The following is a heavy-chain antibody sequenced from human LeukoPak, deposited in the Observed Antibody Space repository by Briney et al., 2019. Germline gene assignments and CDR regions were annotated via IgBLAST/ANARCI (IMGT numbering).Heavy chain of an antibody. V-gene: IGHV4-34*01. CDR1: GGSFSGYY. Sequence: SETLSLTCAVYGGSFSGYYWSWIRQPPGKGLEWIGEINHSGSTNYNPSLKSRVTTSVDTSKNQFSLKLSSVTAADTAVYYCAKGPAMGNDYWGQGTLVTVSS. CDR3: AKGPAMGNDY. J-gene: IGHJ4*02. D-gene: IGHD5-18*01. CDR2: INHSGST.